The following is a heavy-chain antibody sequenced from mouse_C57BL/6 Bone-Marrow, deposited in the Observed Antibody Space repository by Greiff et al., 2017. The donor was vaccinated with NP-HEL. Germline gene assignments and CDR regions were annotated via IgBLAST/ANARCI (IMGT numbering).Heavy chain of an antibody. CDR2: IYPGNSDT. CDR3: TRYGGDYDYDGAY. CDR1: GYTFTSYW. D-gene: IGHD2-4*01. Sequence: EVQLQQSGTVLARPGASVKMSCKTSGYTFTSYWMHWVKQRPGQGLEWIGAIYPGNSDTSYNQKFKGKAKLTAVTSASTAYMELSSLTNADSAVYYCTRYGGDYDYDGAYWGQGTLVTVSA. V-gene: IGHV1-5*01. J-gene: IGHJ3*01.